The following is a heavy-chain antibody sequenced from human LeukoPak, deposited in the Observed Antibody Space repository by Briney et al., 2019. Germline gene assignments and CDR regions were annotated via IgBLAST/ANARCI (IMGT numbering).Heavy chain of an antibody. V-gene: IGHV3-33*06. CDR1: GFSFDTYA. Sequence: PGRSLRLSCAASGFSFDTYAMHWVRQAPGQGLEWVALIWHDGSHKFYSNSVRGQFTISRDNSKNTLYLQMNSLRAEDTAVYYCAKAQYSIAVAGYYWGQGTLVTVSS. CDR2: IWHDGSHK. J-gene: IGHJ4*02. D-gene: IGHD6-19*01. CDR3: AKAQYSIAVAGYY.